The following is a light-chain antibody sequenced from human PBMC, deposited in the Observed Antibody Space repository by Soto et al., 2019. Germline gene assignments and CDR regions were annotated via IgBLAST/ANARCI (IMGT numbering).Light chain of an antibody. CDR1: QSVITH. Sequence: EIVLTQSPATLPLSPGERATLSCRASQSVITHLAWYQQKPGQAPRLLIYDASIRATGIPARFRGSGSGTDFTLTISSLEPEDFAVYYCQQRTNWWTFGQGTKVEIK. J-gene: IGKJ1*01. CDR2: DAS. CDR3: QQRTNWWT. V-gene: IGKV3-11*01.